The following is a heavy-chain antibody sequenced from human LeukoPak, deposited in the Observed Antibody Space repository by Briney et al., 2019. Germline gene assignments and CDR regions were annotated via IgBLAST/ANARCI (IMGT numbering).Heavy chain of an antibody. D-gene: IGHD6-13*01. V-gene: IGHV4-39*07. J-gene: IGHJ4*02. Sequence: SETLSLTCTVSGGSLNNNLYYWGWVRQPPGKELEWIGTIYYTGDTYYNPSLKSRVTISVDTSKSHFSLKLTSVTAADTAVYYCARDQGSSSWFYYWGQGILVTVSS. CDR3: ARDQGSSSWFYY. CDR2: IYYTGDT. CDR1: GGSLNNNLYY.